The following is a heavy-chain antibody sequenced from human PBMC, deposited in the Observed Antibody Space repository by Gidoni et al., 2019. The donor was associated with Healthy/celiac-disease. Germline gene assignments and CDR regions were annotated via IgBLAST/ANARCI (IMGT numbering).Heavy chain of an antibody. Sequence: QITLKESGPTRVKPTQTLTLTCTFSGFSLSTSGVGVGWIRQPPGKALEWLALIYWDDDKRYSPSLKSRLTITKDTSKNQVVLTMTNMDPVDTATYYCAHSRNKFGSGSYSNWFDPWGQGTLVTVSS. V-gene: IGHV2-5*02. CDR1: GFSLSTSGVG. J-gene: IGHJ5*02. CDR2: IYWDDDK. CDR3: AHSRNKFGSGSYSNWFDP. D-gene: IGHD3-10*01.